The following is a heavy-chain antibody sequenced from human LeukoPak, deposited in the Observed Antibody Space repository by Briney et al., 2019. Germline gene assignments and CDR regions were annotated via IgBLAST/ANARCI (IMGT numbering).Heavy chain of an antibody. Sequence: SQTLSLTCTVSGGSISSSSYYWGWIRQPPGKGLEWIGSIYYSGSTYYNPSLKSRVTISVDTSKNQFSLKLSSVTAADTAVYYCARVDTYYYDSSGYPSYFDYWGQGTLVTVSS. V-gene: IGHV4-39*07. CDR3: ARVDTYYYDSSGYPSYFDY. D-gene: IGHD3-22*01. J-gene: IGHJ4*02. CDR2: IYYSGST. CDR1: GGSISSSSYY.